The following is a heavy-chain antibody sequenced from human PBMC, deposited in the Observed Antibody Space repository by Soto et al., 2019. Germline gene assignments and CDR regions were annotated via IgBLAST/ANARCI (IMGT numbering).Heavy chain of an antibody. CDR1: GYTFTSYG. V-gene: IGHV1-18*04. J-gene: IGHJ4*02. Sequence: ASVKVYWKAAGYTFTSYGISWVRQAPGQGLEWMGWISAYNGNTNYAQKLQGRVTMTTDTSTSTAYMELRSLRSDDTAVYYCARGGTIWFGELPTDYWGQGTLVTVSS. CDR2: ISAYNGNT. D-gene: IGHD3-10*01. CDR3: ARGGTIWFGELPTDY.